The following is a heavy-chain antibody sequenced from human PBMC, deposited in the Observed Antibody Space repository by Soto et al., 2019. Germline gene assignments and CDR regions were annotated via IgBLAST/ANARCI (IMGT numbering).Heavy chain of an antibody. D-gene: IGHD3-10*01. CDR3: ARSLKAYYGSGSHLLRYYFDY. J-gene: IGHJ4*02. CDR2: IIPIFGTA. CDR1: GGTFSSYA. Sequence: SVKVSCKASGGTFSSYAISWVRQAPGQGLEWMGGIIPIFGTANYAQKFQGRVTITADESTSTAYMELSSLRSEDTAVYYCARSLKAYYGSGSHLLRYYFDYWGQGTLVTVSS. V-gene: IGHV1-69*13.